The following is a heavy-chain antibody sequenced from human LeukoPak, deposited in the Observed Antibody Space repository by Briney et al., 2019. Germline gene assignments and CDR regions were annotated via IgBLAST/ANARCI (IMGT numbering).Heavy chain of an antibody. CDR2: INSDESTT. CDR3: ARSDWFDP. Sequence: HPGGSLRLSCVASGFTLSGHWMHWVRQAPGKGLVWVSRINSDESTTVYADSVKGRFTISRDNAKSTLYLQMNSLTAEDTAVYYCARSDWFDPWGQGTLVTVSS. V-gene: IGHV3-74*01. J-gene: IGHJ5*02. CDR1: GFTLSGHW.